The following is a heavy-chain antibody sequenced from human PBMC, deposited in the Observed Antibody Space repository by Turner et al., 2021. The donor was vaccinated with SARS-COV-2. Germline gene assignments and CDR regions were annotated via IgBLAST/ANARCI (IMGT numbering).Heavy chain of an antibody. CDR3: AKGSGGSSWYYFDS. Sequence: ELQLLVSGGGLVQRGGSLRLSCAASGFTLSSYGMSWVRQAPGKGLEWVSIISVGGDTTFYGDSVKGRFTISRDNSRNTLFLQMNSLRAEDTAVYYCAKGSGGSSWYYFDSWGQGTLVTVSS. D-gene: IGHD6-13*01. V-gene: IGHV3-23*01. CDR2: ISVGGDTT. J-gene: IGHJ4*02. CDR1: GFTLSSYG.